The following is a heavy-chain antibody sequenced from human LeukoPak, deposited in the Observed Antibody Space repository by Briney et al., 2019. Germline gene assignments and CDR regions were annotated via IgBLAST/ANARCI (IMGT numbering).Heavy chain of an antibody. CDR2: ISWTSGDI. Sequence: GRSLRLSCAASGFTFDDYAMHWVRQAPGKGREWGSGISWTSGDIGYAVSVKGRFTISRDNAKTSLYLQMTRLRAEDMALYYCAKDRLSGYSGGVIDYWGQGTLATVSS. D-gene: IGHD5-12*01. CDR1: GFTFDDYA. J-gene: IGHJ4*02. CDR3: AKDRLSGYSGGVIDY. V-gene: IGHV3-9*03.